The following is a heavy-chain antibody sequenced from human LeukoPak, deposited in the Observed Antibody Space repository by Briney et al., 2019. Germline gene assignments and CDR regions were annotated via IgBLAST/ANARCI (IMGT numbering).Heavy chain of an antibody. CDR3: ARGVGVTIRTSNFDY. J-gene: IGHJ4*02. CDR1: GFTSTTYD. V-gene: IGHV3-21*01. CDR2: ISTTSDYI. D-gene: IGHD1-26*01. Sequence: AGSLTLSWPASGFTSTTYDMSWVRQAPGKGLEWVSSISTTSDYIYYAGSVKGRFTVSRDNAKNSLFLQMNSLRAEDTAVYYCARGVGVTIRTSNFDYWGQGTLVTASS.